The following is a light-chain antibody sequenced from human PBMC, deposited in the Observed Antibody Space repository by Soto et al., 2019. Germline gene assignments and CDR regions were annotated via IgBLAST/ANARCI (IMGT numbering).Light chain of an antibody. CDR1: QSVSSN. V-gene: IGKV3-15*01. CDR2: GAS. J-gene: IGKJ1*01. CDR3: QQYKNWPLT. Sequence: EIVMTQSPATLSVSPGERATLSCRASQSVSSNLAGYQQKPGQAPRLLIYGASTRATGVAARFSGSGSGTEFTLTISSLQSEDFAVYHCQQYKNWPLTFGQGTKVEIK.